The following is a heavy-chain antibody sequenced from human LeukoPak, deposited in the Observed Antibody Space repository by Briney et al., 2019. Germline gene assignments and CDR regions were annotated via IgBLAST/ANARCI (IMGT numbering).Heavy chain of an antibody. CDR2: INDGGVST. CDR3: ASDK. Sequence: SGGSLRLSCAASGXSFSTSAMSWVRQAPGRGLEWVSTINDGGVSTFYADSVKGRFTISRDNSKKTLYLQMNSLRVEDTAIYYCASDKWGRGTLVTVSS. CDR1: GXSFSTSA. V-gene: IGHV3-23*01. J-gene: IGHJ4*02.